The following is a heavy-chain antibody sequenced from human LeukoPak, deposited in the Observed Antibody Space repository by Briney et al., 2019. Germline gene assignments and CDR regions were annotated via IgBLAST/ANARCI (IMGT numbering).Heavy chain of an antibody. Sequence: PGGSLRLSCAASGFTFSSYGMHWVRQAPGKGLEWVAFIRYDGSNKYYADSVKGRFTISRDNSKNTLYLQMNSLRAEDTAVYYCARGGPGGWYRNDYWGQGTLVTVSS. V-gene: IGHV3-30*02. CDR2: IRYDGSNK. CDR1: GFTFSSYG. J-gene: IGHJ4*02. CDR3: ARGGPGGWYRNDY. D-gene: IGHD6-19*01.